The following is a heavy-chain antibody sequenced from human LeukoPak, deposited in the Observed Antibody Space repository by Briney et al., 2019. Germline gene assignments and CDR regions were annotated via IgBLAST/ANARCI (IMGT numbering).Heavy chain of an antibody. J-gene: IGHJ4*02. V-gene: IGHV3-7*01. CDR3: ARGGELLRPADY. CDR1: GFTFSSYW. Sequence: GRSLRLSCAVSGFTFSSYWMSWVRQAPGKGLEWVANMNQDGSEKYYVDSVKGRFTISRDNAKNSLYLQMNNLRAEDTAVYYCARGGELLRPADYWGQGTLVTVSS. CDR2: MNQDGSEK. D-gene: IGHD3-16*01.